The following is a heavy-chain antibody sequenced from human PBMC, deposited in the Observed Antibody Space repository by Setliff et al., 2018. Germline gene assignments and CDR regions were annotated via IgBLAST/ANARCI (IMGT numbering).Heavy chain of an antibody. Sequence: GESLKISCKGSGYRFSSHWIGWVRQMPGKGLEWMGIIYPGDSDTRYSPSFQGQVTISADKSISTAYLQWSSLKASDTAMYYCACSSGSSSNDAFDIWGQGTTVTVSS. V-gene: IGHV5-51*01. CDR3: ACSSGSSSNDAFDI. CDR1: GYRFSSHW. CDR2: IYPGDSDT. J-gene: IGHJ3*02. D-gene: IGHD1-26*01.